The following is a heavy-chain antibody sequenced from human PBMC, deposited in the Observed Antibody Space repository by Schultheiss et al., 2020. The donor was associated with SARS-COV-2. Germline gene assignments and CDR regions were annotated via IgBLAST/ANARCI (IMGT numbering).Heavy chain of an antibody. Sequence: GGSLRLSCVVSGFNFTHFPLHWVRQAPGKGLEWVAVISYDGSNKYYADSVKGRFTISRDNSKNTLYLQMNSLRAEDTAVYYCARSVRGLDAFDIWGQGTMVTVSS. V-gene: IGHV3-30*04. CDR1: GFNFTHFP. J-gene: IGHJ3*02. D-gene: IGHD4-17*01. CDR3: ARSVRGLDAFDI. CDR2: ISYDGSNK.